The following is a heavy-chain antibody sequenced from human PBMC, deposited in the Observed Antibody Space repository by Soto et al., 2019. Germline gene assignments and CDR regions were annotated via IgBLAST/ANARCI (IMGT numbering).Heavy chain of an antibody. Sequence: SETLSLTCTVSGGSISSGGYYWSWIRQHPGKGLEWIGYIYYSGSTYYNPSLKSRVTISVDTSKNQFSLKLSSVTAADTAVYYCASRNAYLYYYDSSGYYRESWGQGTLVTVSS. J-gene: IGHJ4*02. D-gene: IGHD3-22*01. CDR2: IYYSGST. CDR3: ASRNAYLYYYDSSGYYRES. V-gene: IGHV4-31*02. CDR1: GGSISSGGYY.